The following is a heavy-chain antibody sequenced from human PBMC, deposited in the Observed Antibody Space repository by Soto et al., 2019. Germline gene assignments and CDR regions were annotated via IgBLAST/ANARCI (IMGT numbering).Heavy chain of an antibody. CDR1: GGSISSYY. CDR3: ARARKRFLEWLLTTWYFDY. J-gene: IGHJ4*02. Sequence: SETLSLTCAVSGGSISSYYWSWIRQPPGKGLEWIGYIYYSGSTNYNPSLKSRVTISVDTSKNQFSLKLSSVTAADTAVYYCARARKRFLEWLLTTWYFDYWGQGTLVTVSS. CDR2: IYYSGST. D-gene: IGHD3-3*01. V-gene: IGHV4-59*01.